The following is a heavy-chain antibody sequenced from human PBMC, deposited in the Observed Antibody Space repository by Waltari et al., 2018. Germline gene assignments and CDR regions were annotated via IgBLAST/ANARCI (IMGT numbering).Heavy chain of an antibody. CDR3: ASIPGAQGY. CDR2: IIPTLGIA. Sequence: QVQLVQSGAEVKKPGSSVKVSCKASGGTFSRQTISWVRQAPGQGLEWMGRIIPTLGIANYAQKFQGRVTITADKSTSTAYMELSSLRSEDTAVYYCASIPGAQGYWGQGTLVTVSS. CDR1: GGTFSRQT. J-gene: IGHJ4*02. V-gene: IGHV1-69*02. D-gene: IGHD2-2*02.